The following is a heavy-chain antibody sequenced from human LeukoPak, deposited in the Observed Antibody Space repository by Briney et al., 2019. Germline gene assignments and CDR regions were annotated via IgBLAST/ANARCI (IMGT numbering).Heavy chain of an antibody. Sequence: SQTLSPTCTVSGGSISSGDYYWNWIRQPPGKGLEWIAYMYYSGSTYYNPSLKSRVTMSADTSKNQLSLKLSSVTAADTAVYYCARPYYYDSRIDPWGQGILVTVSS. CDR3: ARPYYYDSRIDP. CDR1: GGSISSGDYY. D-gene: IGHD3-22*01. V-gene: IGHV4-30-4*01. J-gene: IGHJ5*02. CDR2: MYYSGST.